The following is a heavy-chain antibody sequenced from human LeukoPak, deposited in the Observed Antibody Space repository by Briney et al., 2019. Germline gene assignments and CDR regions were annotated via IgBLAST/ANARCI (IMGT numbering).Heavy chain of an antibody. CDR1: GFTFSSYA. CDR3: AKNSERFLERLVDC. V-gene: IGHV3-23*01. J-gene: IGHJ4*02. Sequence: GGSLRLSCAASGFTFSSYAMSWVRQAPGKGLEWVSAISGSGGSTYYADSVKGRFTISRDNSKNTLYLQMNSLRAEDTAVYYCAKNSERFLERLVDCWGQGTLVTVSS. CDR2: ISGSGGST. D-gene: IGHD3-3*01.